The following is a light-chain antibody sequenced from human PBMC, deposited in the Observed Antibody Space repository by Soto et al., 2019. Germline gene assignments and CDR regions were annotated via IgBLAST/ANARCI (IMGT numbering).Light chain of an antibody. CDR1: QSVSSSY. CDR2: GAS. J-gene: IGKJ2*01. V-gene: IGKV3-20*01. Sequence: EIVLTQSPGTLSLSQGEISTLSCRASQSVSSSYLAWYQQKPDQAPRLLIYGASSRATGIPDRFSGSGSGTDFTITSSILEPEDFAVYYCQQYVSSADTFGQWTKLEIK. CDR3: QQYVSSADT.